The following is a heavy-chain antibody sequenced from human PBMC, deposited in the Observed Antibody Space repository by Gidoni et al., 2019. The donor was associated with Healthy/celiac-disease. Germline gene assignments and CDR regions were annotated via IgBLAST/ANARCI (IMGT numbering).Heavy chain of an antibody. Sequence: EGQLVESGGGMVKPGGFRRLSCAAAGFPFSSYSMNWVRQAPGKGLEWVSSISSSSSYIYYADSVKGRFTISRDNAKNSLYLQMNSLRAEDTAVYYCARIQGYYFDYWGQGTLVTVSS. J-gene: IGHJ4*02. CDR1: GFPFSSYS. CDR3: ARIQGYYFDY. CDR2: ISSSSSYI. V-gene: IGHV3-21*01.